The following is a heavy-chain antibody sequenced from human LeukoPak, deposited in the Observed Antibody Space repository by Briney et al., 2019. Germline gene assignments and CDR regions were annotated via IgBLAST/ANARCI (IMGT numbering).Heavy chain of an antibody. CDR1: GYTFATYS. V-gene: IGHV1-18*01. CDR3: ARRSYCGADCYGKALDY. CDR2: ISGYNTNT. D-gene: IGHD2-21*01. J-gene: IGHJ4*02. Sequence: ASVKVFCKTSGYTFATYSINWVRQAPGQGLEWMGWISGYNTNTNYAQKFQDRVAMTTDTSTSTAYMELRSLRSDDTAIYYCARRSYCGADCYGKALDYWGRGTLVTVSS.